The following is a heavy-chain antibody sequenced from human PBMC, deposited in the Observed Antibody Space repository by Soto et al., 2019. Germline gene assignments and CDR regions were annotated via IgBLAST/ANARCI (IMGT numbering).Heavy chain of an antibody. CDR3: TSPGLYYYYGLDV. V-gene: IGHV3-15*07. J-gene: IGHJ6*02. CDR1: GLTFSSAW. CDR2: IRSKTDGGTT. Sequence: EVQLVESGGGLVKPGGSLRLSCAASGLTFSSAWMNWVRQATGKGLEWVGRIRSKTDGGTTDYAAPVKGRFTISRDESKNTLYLQMNSLKTEDTAVYYCTSPGLYYYYGLDVWGQGTTVTVSS.